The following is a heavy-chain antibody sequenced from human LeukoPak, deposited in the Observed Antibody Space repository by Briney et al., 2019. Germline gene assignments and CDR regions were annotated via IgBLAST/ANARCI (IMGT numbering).Heavy chain of an antibody. J-gene: IGHJ6*04. CDR1: GGSMNSHY. D-gene: IGHD4-17*01. CDR3: ARDGARLTGTSGMDV. CDR2: IHSSGDS. Sequence: PSETLSLTCAVSGGSMNSHYWSWIRQPPGKGLEWLGFIHSSGDSNQNPSLRSRATISLDTSKNQFSLRLSSVTVADTAVYYCARDGARLTGTSGMDVWGYGTTVTVSS. V-gene: IGHV4-59*11.